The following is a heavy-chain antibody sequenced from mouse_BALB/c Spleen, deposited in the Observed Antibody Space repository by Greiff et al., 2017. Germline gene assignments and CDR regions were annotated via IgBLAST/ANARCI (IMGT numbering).Heavy chain of an antibody. CDR3: ARHRDGNYVEFDY. D-gene: IGHD2-1*01. CDR2: ISSGGSYT. V-gene: IGHV5-9-3*01. Sequence: DVKLVESGGGLVKPGGSLKLSCAASGFTFSSYAMSWVRQTPEKRLEWVATISSGGSYTYYPDSVKGRFTISRDNAKNTLYLQMSSLRSEDTAMYYCARHRDGNYVEFDYWGQGTTLTVSS. CDR1: GFTFSSYA. J-gene: IGHJ2*01.